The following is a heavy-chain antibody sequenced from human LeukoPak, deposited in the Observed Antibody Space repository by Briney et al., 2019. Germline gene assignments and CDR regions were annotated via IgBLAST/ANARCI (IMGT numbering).Heavy chain of an antibody. CDR2: ISSSSSYI. CDR3: ARHARITMIVVVITSELDY. Sequence: GGSLRLSCAASGGTFISYSMNWVRQAPGKGLEWVSSISSSSSYIYYADSVKGRFTVSRDNAKNSLYLQMNSLRAEDTAVYYCARHARITMIVVVITSELDYWGQGTLVTVSS. CDR1: GGTFISYS. V-gene: IGHV3-21*01. J-gene: IGHJ4*02. D-gene: IGHD3-22*01.